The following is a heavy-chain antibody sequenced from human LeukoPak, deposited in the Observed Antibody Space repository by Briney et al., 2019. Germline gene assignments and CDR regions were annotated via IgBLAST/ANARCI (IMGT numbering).Heavy chain of an antibody. CDR1: GGSITSYY. V-gene: IGHV4-59*01. CDR3: ATGSGVSGAYSSFAN. J-gene: IGHJ4*02. D-gene: IGHD3-3*01. CDR2: IFHSGST. Sequence: SETLSLTCTVSGGSITSYYWYWIRQPPGKGLEWIGYIFHSGSTNYNPSLKSRITISVDTPKNQFSLRLSSVTAADTAVYYCATGSGVSGAYSSFANWGQGTLVTVSS.